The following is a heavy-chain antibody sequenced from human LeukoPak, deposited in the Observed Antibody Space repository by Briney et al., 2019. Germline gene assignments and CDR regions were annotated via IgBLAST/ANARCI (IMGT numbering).Heavy chain of an antibody. CDR1: SGSISRDY. V-gene: IGHV4-59*08. CDR3: ARQISPYGMDV. Sequence: SETLSLTCTVSSGSISRDYWHWIRQPPGKGLEWIGYLHYNGATNYNPSLRSRVTMSVDTSRRQFSLKLTSVTVTDTAVYYCARQISPYGMDVWGQGTTVIVSS. J-gene: IGHJ6*02. CDR2: LHYNGAT.